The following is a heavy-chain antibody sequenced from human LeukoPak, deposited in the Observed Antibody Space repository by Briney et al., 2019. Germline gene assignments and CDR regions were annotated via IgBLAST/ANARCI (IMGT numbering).Heavy chain of an antibody. CDR1: GFTFSSYE. CDR2: ISSSGRSI. D-gene: IGHD2-15*01. V-gene: IGHV3-48*03. J-gene: IGHJ5*02. CDR3: ARVRYCSGGSCYGNWYDP. Sequence: GGSLRLSCAGSGFTFSSYEMNWVRQAPGKGLEWVSYISSSGRSINYADSVRGRFTISRDNGKNSLYLQMNSLRAEDTAVYYCARVRYCSGGSCYGNWYDPWGQGTLVTVSS.